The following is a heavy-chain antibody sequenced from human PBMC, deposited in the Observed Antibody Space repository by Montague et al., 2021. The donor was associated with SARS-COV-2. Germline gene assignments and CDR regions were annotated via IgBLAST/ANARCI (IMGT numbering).Heavy chain of an antibody. CDR3: ARQYIGYNRRFDY. Sequence: SETLSLTCTVSGSISGYYRSWIRQSAGQGLEWIGRISSSGGIDYNASLKSRVTMSLDTSKIQLSLNLSSLTAADTAVYYCARQYIGYNRRFDYWGQGALVTVSP. CDR1: GSISGYY. V-gene: IGHV4-4*07. D-gene: IGHD5-12*01. J-gene: IGHJ4*02. CDR2: ISSSGGI.